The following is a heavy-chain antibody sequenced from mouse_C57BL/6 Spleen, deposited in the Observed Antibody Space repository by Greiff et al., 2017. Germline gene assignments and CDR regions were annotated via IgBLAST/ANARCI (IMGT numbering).Heavy chain of an antibody. Sequence: DVQLQESGGGLVKPGGSLKLSCAASGFTFSSYAMSWVRQTPEKRLEWVATISDGGSYTYYPDNVKGRFTISRDNAKNNLYLQMSHLKSEDTAMYYCASVTTTVVARYFDVWGTGTTVTVSS. D-gene: IGHD1-1*01. J-gene: IGHJ1*03. CDR2: ISDGGSYT. CDR1: GFTFSSYA. V-gene: IGHV5-4*01. CDR3: ASVTTTVVARYFDV.